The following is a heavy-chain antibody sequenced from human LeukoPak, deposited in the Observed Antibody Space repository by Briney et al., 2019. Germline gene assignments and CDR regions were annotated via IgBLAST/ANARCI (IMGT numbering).Heavy chain of an antibody. Sequence: PSETLSLTCTVSGGSISSSSYYWGWIRQPPGKGLEWIGSTYYSGSTYYNPSLKSRVTISVDTSKNQFSLKLSSVTAADTAVYYCARLPYDFWSGYYSSYYYYYMDVWGKGTTVTVSS. CDR2: TYYSGST. CDR1: GGSISSSSYY. CDR3: ARLPYDFWSGYYSSYYYYYMDV. V-gene: IGHV4-39*01. J-gene: IGHJ6*03. D-gene: IGHD3-3*01.